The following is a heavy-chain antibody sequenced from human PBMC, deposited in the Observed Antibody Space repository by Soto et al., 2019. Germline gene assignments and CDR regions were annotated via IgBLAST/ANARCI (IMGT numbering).Heavy chain of an antibody. CDR3: ARGVGSSSPNLGNWFDP. Sequence: PSETLSLTCAVYGGSFSGYYWSWIRQPPGKGLEWIGEINHSGSTNYNPSLKSRVTISVDTSKNQFSLKLSSVTAADTAVYYCARGVGSSSPNLGNWFDPWGQGTLVTVSS. CDR1: GGSFSGYY. D-gene: IGHD6-6*01. J-gene: IGHJ5*02. V-gene: IGHV4-34*01. CDR2: INHSGST.